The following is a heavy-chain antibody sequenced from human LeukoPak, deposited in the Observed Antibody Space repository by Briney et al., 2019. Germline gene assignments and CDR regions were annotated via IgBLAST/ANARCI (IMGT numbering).Heavy chain of an antibody. CDR2: ISYDGSNK. Sequence: PGGSLRLSCAASGFTFSSYGMHWVRQAPGKGLEWVAVISYDGSNKYYADSVKGRFTISRDNSKNTLYLQMNSLRAEDTAVYYCARDGKDSSGYYYDDYWGQGTLVTVSS. J-gene: IGHJ4*02. CDR1: GFTFSSYG. V-gene: IGHV3-30*03. CDR3: ARDGKDSSGYYYDDY. D-gene: IGHD3-22*01.